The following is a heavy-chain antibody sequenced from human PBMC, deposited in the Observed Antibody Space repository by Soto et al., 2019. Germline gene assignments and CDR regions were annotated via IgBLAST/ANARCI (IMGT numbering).Heavy chain of an antibody. Sequence: SVKVSCKASGGTFSTHAIIWVRQAPGHGLEWMGGIIPIPGTTYYTQKFQGRVTITADEPTSTAFMELSSLKSEDTAVFYCARGYCSGGNCYSGMDVWGQGTMVTVSS. J-gene: IGHJ6*02. D-gene: IGHD2-15*01. CDR2: IIPIPGTT. V-gene: IGHV1-69*13. CDR3: ARGYCSGGNCYSGMDV. CDR1: GGTFSTHA.